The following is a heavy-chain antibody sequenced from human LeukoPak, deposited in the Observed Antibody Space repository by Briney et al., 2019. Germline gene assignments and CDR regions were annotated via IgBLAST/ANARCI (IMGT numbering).Heavy chain of an antibody. Sequence: SGGSLRLSCAASGFTFSSYWMHWVRQAPGKGLVWVSHINRDGSTTNYADSVKGRFTISRDNARNTLYLQMNSLRAEDTAVYYCARGHNFGRLHPFDYWGQGTLVTVSS. J-gene: IGHJ4*02. CDR2: INRDGSTT. D-gene: IGHD3-9*01. CDR3: ARGHNFGRLHPFDY. V-gene: IGHV3-74*01. CDR1: GFTFSSYW.